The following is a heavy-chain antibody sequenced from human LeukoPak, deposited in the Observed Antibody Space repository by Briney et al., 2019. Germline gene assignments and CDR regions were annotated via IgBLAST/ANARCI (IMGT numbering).Heavy chain of an antibody. CDR2: IYHSGST. CDR3: ARSDYDSTQHDAFDI. J-gene: IGHJ3*02. D-gene: IGHD3-22*01. Sequence: SETLSLTRAVSGGSISSGGYSWSWIRQPPGKGLEWIGYIYHSGSTYYNPSLKSRVTISVDRSKNQFSLKLSSVTAADTAVYYCARSDYDSTQHDAFDIWGQGTMVTVSS. CDR1: GGSISSGGYS. V-gene: IGHV4-30-2*01.